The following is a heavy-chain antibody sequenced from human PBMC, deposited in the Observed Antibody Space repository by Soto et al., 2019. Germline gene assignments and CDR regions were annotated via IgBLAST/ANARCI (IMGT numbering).Heavy chain of an antibody. V-gene: IGHV1-18*01. D-gene: IGHD6-6*01. J-gene: IGHJ5*02. CDR2: ISTYDGST. CDR3: ARKSSSSSWFHP. Sequence: QVQLVQSGAEVKKPGASVKVSCKASGYTFNTYGITWVRQAPGRGLEWMGWISTYDGSTYYEERLQGRVTLTTDPSTTTAYMELRSLRSDDTAVYYCARKSSSSSWFHPWGQGTLVTVSS. CDR1: GYTFNTYG.